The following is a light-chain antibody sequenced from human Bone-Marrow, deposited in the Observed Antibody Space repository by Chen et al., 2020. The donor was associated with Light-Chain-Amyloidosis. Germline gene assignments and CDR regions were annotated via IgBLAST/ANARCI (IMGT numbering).Light chain of an antibody. CDR2: DDS. V-gene: IGLV3-21*02. CDR3: QVWDRGSDRPV. CDR1: NIGSTS. J-gene: IGLJ3*02. Sequence: SYVLTQPSSVSVAPGQTATIACGGNNIGSTSVHWYQQTPGQAPLLVVYDDSDRPSGIPERWSGANSGNTATLSISRVEAGDEADYDGQVWDRGSDRPVFGGGTKLTVL.